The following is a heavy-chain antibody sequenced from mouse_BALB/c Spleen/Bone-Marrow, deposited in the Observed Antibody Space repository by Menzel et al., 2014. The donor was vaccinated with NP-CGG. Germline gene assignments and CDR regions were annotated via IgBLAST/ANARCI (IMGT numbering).Heavy chain of an antibody. V-gene: IGHV1-7*01. J-gene: IGHJ3*01. CDR3: ARYDGYEAY. D-gene: IGHD2-3*01. CDR1: GHTFTSYW. CDR2: INPSTGYT. Sequence: VQLQQSGAELAKPGASVKTSCKASGHTFTSYWMHRVKQRPGQGLEWIGYINPSTGYTEYNQKFKDKATLTADKSSSTAYMQLSSLTSEDSAVYYCARYDGYEAYWGQGTLVTVSA.